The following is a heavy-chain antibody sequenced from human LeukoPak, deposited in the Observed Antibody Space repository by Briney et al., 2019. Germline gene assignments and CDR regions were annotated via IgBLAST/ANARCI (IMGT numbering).Heavy chain of an antibody. CDR2: ISYDGSNK. CDR1: GFTFNSYG. D-gene: IGHD2-2*01. Sequence: GGSLRLSCAASGFTFNSYGMHWVRQAPGKGLEWVAVISYDGSNKYYADSVKGRFTISRDNSKNTLYLQMNSLRAEDTAVYYCAKDRGCSSTSCYYYYYGMDVWGQGTTVTVSS. J-gene: IGHJ6*02. V-gene: IGHV3-30*18. CDR3: AKDRGCSSTSCYYYYYGMDV.